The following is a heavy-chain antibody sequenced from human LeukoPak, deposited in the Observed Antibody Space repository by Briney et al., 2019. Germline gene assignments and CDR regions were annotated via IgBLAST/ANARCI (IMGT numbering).Heavy chain of an antibody. CDR2: IYYSGST. J-gene: IGHJ4*02. Sequence: SETLSLTCTVSGGSISSSSYYWGWIRQPPGTGLEWIGSIYYSGSTYYNPSLKSRVTISVDTSKNQFSLKLSSVTAADTAVYYCARDRMADCSGGSCCIKHGRYYFDYWGQGTLVTVSS. CDR1: GGSISSSSYY. V-gene: IGHV4-39*07. CDR3: ARDRMADCSGGSCCIKHGRYYFDY. D-gene: IGHD2-15*01.